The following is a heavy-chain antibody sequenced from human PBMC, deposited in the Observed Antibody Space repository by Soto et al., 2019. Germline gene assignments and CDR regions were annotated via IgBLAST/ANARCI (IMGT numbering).Heavy chain of an antibody. V-gene: IGHV1-18*04. J-gene: IGHJ5*02. CDR2: ISTYNGKT. CDR3: ARGALPTATPSCFAP. CDR1: GYTFNSYG. Sequence: QVQLVQSGAEVKKPGASVKVSCKASGYTFNSYGITWARQAPGQGLEWMGWISTYNGKTNYAQKVQGRVTMTTDTSTSTAYMEVRSLTSHDTAVYYCARGALPTATPSCFAPWGQGTLLTVSS. D-gene: IGHD2-2*01.